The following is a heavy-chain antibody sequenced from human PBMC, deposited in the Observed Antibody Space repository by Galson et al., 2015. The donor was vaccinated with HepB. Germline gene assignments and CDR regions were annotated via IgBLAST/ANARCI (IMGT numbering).Heavy chain of an antibody. CDR1: GGTFSSYA. J-gene: IGHJ4*02. Sequence: SVKVSCKASGGTFSSYAISWVRQAPGQGLEWMGGIIPIFGTANYAQKFQGRVTITADESTSTAYMELSSLRSEDTAVYYCARAHCSGGSCYPSTPWYFDYWGQGTLVTVSS. CDR3: ARAHCSGGSCYPSTPWYFDY. CDR2: IIPIFGTA. V-gene: IGHV1-69*13. D-gene: IGHD2-15*01.